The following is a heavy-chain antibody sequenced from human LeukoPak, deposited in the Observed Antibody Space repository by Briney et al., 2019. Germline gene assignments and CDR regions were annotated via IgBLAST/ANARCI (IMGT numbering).Heavy chain of an antibody. CDR3: ASLDYYGSGRQVH. CDR1: GYTFTSYG. J-gene: IGHJ4*02. V-gene: IGHV1-18*01. CDR2: ISGSNGNT. Sequence: ASVKVSCKASGYTFTSYGISWVRQAPGQGLEWMGWISGSNGNTNYAQKFQGRVTMTRDTSIGTAYMELSRLRSDDTAVYYCASLDYYGSGRQVHWGQGTLVTVSS. D-gene: IGHD3-10*01.